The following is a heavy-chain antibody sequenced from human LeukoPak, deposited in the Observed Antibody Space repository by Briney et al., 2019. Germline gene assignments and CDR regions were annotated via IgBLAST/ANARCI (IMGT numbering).Heavy chain of an antibody. V-gene: IGHV3-23*01. J-gene: IGHJ4*02. CDR1: GFTFSSYA. CDR3: AKDESSGNGPRGYFDY. Sequence: GGSLRLCCAAASGFTFSSYAMVWVRQAPGKGLEWVSAISGSGDSTYYADSVKGRFTISRDDSKNTLYMQMNSLRAEDTAVYYCAKDESSGNGPRGYFDYWGQGTLVTVSS. CDR2: ISGSGDST. D-gene: IGHD2-8*01.